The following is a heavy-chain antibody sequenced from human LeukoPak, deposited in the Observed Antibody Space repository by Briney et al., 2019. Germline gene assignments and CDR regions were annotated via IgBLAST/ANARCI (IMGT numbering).Heavy chain of an antibody. Sequence: KPGGSLRLSCAASGITFSGYSMNWVRQAPGKGLEWVSSISSSSNYIYYADSVKGRFTISRDNAKNSLYLQMNSLRAEDTAVYYCARDSWGQGVQYQPTFKPEPDYWGRGTLVTVSS. CDR2: ISSSSNYI. CDR3: ARDSWGQGVQYQPTFKPEPDY. CDR1: GITFSGYS. J-gene: IGHJ4*02. D-gene: IGHD2-2*01. V-gene: IGHV3-21*01.